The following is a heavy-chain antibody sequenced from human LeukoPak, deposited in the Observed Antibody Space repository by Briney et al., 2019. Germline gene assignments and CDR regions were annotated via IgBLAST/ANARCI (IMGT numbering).Heavy chain of an antibody. J-gene: IGHJ4*02. CDR1: GFIFSNYG. CDR3: AKDLYLREFWSGYFDY. D-gene: IGHD3-3*01. Sequence: SGGSLRLSCAASGFIFSNYGMNWVRQAPGKGLEWVAAISASGSATSYADSVRGRFTISRDNSKSTTYLQMNSLRAEDTAVFYCAKDLYLREFWSGYFDYWGQGIPVTVSS. V-gene: IGHV3-23*01. CDR2: ISASGSAT.